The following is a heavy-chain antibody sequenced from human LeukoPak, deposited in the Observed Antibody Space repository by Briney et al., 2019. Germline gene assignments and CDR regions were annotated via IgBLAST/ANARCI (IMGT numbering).Heavy chain of an antibody. CDR1: GYTFTGYY. CDR3: ARDSGQTCSSTNCYVEYYGMDV. V-gene: IGHV1-2*02. D-gene: IGHD2-2*01. CDR2: SNPNSGGT. Sequence: ASVKVSCKASGYTFTGYYMHWVRHAPRQGLEWVGWSNPNSGGTNYSHKFQGRVTMTTDTTLSTAYMELSSPRSDDTAAFYCARDSGQTCSSTNCYVEYYGMDVWGQGTTVSVSS. J-gene: IGHJ6*02.